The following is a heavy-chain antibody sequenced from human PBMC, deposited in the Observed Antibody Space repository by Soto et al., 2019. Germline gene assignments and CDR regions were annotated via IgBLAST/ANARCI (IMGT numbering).Heavy chain of an antibody. CDR2: IWYDGSNK. Sequence: QVPLVESGGGVVQPGRSLRLSCAASGFTFSSYGMHWVRQAPGKGLEWVAVIWYDGSNKYYADSVKGRITISRDNSKNTVSLQLNGLRAEDTAVYYCARAPYYYDSRGGFDYWGQGTLVTVSS. CDR1: GFTFSSYG. CDR3: ARAPYYYDSRGGFDY. J-gene: IGHJ4*02. D-gene: IGHD3-22*01. V-gene: IGHV3-33*01.